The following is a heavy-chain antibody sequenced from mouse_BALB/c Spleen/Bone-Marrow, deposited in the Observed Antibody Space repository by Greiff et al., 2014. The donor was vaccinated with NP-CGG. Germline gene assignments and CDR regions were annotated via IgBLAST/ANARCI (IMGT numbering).Heavy chain of an antibody. CDR1: GYTFTNYW. D-gene: IGHD2-1*01. CDR2: INPSTGYT. CDR3: ARRGIYYGNYFAY. J-gene: IGHJ3*01. V-gene: IGHV1-7*01. Sequence: LQESGAELAKPGASVKMSCKASGYTFTNYWMHWVKQRPGQGLEWIGYINPSTGYTEYNQKFKDKATLTADKSSSTAYMQLSSLTSEDSAVYYCARRGIYYGNYFAYRGQGTLVTVSA.